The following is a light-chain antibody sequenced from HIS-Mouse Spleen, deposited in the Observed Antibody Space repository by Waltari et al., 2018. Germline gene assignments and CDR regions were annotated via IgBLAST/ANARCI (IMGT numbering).Light chain of an antibody. CDR2: DVS. CDR3: GSYAGSYTGV. Sequence: QSALTQPRSVSGSPGQSVTISCTGTSSDVGGYNYVSWYQQHPGNAPKLMIYDVSKRPSGVADLFSGSKSGNTASLTISGLEAEDEADYYCGSYAGSYTGVFGGGTKLTVL. J-gene: IGLJ2*01. V-gene: IGLV2-11*01. CDR1: SSDVGGYNY.